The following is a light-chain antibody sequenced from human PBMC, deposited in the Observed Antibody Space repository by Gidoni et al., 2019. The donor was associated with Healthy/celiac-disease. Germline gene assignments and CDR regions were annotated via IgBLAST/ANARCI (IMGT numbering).Light chain of an antibody. J-gene: IGLJ2*01. CDR2: GNS. Sequence: QSVLTQPPSVSGAPGPRVTISCTGSSSNIGAGYDVHWYQQLPGTAPNLLSYGNSNRPSGGPDRCSGSKSGTSASLAITGLQAEDEADYYCQSYDSSLSVHVVFGGGTKLTVL. CDR3: QSYDSSLSVHVV. V-gene: IGLV1-40*01. CDR1: SSNIGAGYD.